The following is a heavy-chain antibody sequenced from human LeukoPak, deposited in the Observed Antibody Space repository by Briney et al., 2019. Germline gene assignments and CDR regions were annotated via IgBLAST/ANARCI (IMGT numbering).Heavy chain of an antibody. CDR1: GGTFTSYA. CDR3: ASASGSYDDY. V-gene: IGHV1-69*05. D-gene: IGHD1-26*01. Sequence: ASVKVSCKASGGTFTSYAISWVRQAPGQGLEWMGGIIPIFGTANYAQKFQGRVTMTTDESTSTAYMELSSLRSEDTAVYYCASASGSYDDYWGQGTLVTVSS. J-gene: IGHJ4*02. CDR2: IIPIFGTA.